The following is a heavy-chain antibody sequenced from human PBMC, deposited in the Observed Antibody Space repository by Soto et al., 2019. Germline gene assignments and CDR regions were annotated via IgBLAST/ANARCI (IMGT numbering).Heavy chain of an antibody. Sequence: PSETLSLTCAVSGGSISSSNWWSWVRQPPGKGLEWIGEIYHSGSTNYNPSLKSRVTISVDKSKNQFSLKLSSVTAADTAVYYCAREVGGGSTNFDYWGQGTLVTVS. V-gene: IGHV4-4*02. D-gene: IGHD1-26*01. CDR3: AREVGGGSTNFDY. J-gene: IGHJ4*02. CDR1: GGSISSSNW. CDR2: IYHSGST.